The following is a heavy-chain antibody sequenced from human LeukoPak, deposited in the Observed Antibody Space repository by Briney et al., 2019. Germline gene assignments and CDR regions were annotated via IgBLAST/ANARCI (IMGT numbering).Heavy chain of an antibody. CDR2: INHSGST. J-gene: IGHJ3*02. D-gene: IGHD3-10*01. Sequence: GSLRLSCAASGFTFSSYSMNWVRQPPGKGLEWIGEINHSGSTNYNPSLKSRVTISVDTSKNQFSLKLSSVTAADTAVYYCASSRGSGSYYDTMDAFDIWGQGTMVTVSS. V-gene: IGHV4-34*01. CDR3: ASSRGSGSYYDTMDAFDI. CDR1: GFTFSSYS.